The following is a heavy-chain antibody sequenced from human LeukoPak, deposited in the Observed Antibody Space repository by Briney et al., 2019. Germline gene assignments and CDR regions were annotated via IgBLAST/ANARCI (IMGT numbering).Heavy chain of an antibody. V-gene: IGHV1-8*01. J-gene: IGHJ6*02. CDR2: MNPNSGNT. Sequence: ASVKVSCKASGYTFTSYDINWVRQATRQGLEWMGWMNPNSGNTGYAQKFQGRVTITADESTSTAYMELSSLRSEDTAVYYCASGYGDYYYYYGMDVWGQGTTVTVSS. CDR3: ASGYGDYYYYYGMDV. CDR1: GYTFTSYD. D-gene: IGHD4-17*01.